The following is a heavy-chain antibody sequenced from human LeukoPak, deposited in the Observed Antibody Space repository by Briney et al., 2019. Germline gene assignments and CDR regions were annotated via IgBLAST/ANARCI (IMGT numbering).Heavy chain of an antibody. CDR1: GYTFSHYY. V-gene: IGHV1-2*02. CDR2: INPNSRGT. CDR3: ARVATVGGATLQYAN. Sequence: ASVKVSSTPSGYTFSHYYIHWVRQAPGPGLEWMGWINPNSRGTNFAQKFQGRVTLTRDTSISTAYMEVNSLRSDGTAVYYCARVATVGGATLQYANWGQGTLVSVPS. D-gene: IGHD1-26*01. J-gene: IGHJ4*02.